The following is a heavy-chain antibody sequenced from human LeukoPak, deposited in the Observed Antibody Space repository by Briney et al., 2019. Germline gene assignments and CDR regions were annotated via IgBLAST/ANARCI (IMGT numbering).Heavy chain of an antibody. CDR1: GGSFSGYY. CDR2: INHSGST. CDR3: ARGWVATSPLYFDY. Sequence: SETLSLTCAVYGGSFSGYYWSWIRQPPGKGLEWIGEINHSGSTNYNPSLKSRVTISVDTSKNQFSLKLSSVTAADTAVYYCARGWVATSPLYFDYWGQGTLVTVSS. J-gene: IGHJ4*02. V-gene: IGHV4-34*01. D-gene: IGHD5-12*01.